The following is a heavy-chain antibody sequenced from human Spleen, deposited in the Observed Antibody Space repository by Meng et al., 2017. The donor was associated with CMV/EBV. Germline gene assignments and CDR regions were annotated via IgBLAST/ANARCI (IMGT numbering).Heavy chain of an antibody. D-gene: IGHD3-10*01. V-gene: IGHV4-59*11. CDR1: GASITTLY. CDR2: IFDSVTT. J-gene: IGHJ2*01. Sequence: SETLSLTCNVSGASITTLYWSWLRHPPGKGLEWIGYIFDSVTTNYHPSLKSRVTISLDTPKNQFSLHIRSLTAAETAVYYCARQNYYPYWYFDIWGRGTPVTVSS. CDR3: ARQNYYPYWYFDI.